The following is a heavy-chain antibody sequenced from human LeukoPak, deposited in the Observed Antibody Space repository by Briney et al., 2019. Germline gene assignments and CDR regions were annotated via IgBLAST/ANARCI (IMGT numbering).Heavy chain of an antibody. CDR1: GGSISSYY. CDR3: ARALRGSGWYGYYYYYMDV. V-gene: IGHV4-59*01. J-gene: IGHJ6*03. D-gene: IGHD6-19*01. CDR2: IYYSGST. Sequence: PSETLSLTCTVSGGSISSYYWSWIRQPPGKGLEWIGYIYYSGSTNYNPSLKSRVTISVDTSKNQFSLKLSSVSAADTAVYYCARALRGSGWYGYYYYYMDVWGKGTTVTISS.